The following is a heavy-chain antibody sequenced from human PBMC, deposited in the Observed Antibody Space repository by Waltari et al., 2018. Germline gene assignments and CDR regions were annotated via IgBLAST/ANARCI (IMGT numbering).Heavy chain of an antibody. CDR2: IYYSGST. V-gene: IGHV4-59*01. CDR1: GGSISSYY. CDR3: ARDRGGSYYRVYGDWFDP. Sequence: QVQLQESGPGLVKPSETLSLTCTVSGGSISSYYWSWIRQPPGTGLEWIGDIYYSGSTNCNPSLKSRVTISVDTSKNQFSLKLSSVTAADTAVYYCARDRGGSYYRVYGDWFDPWGQGTLVTVSS. D-gene: IGHD1-26*01. J-gene: IGHJ5*02.